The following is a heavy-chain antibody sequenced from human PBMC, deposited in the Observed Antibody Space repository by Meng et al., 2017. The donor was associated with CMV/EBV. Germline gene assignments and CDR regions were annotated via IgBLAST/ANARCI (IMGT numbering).Heavy chain of an antibody. CDR1: GFTFSSYS. J-gene: IGHJ4*01. CDR3: ARDVYYYGSSGYYIDY. D-gene: IGHD3-22*01. V-gene: IGHV3-21*01. CDR2: ISSSSSYI. Sequence: GGSLRLSCAASGFTFSSYSMNWVRQAPGKGLEWVSSISSSSSYIYYADSVKGRLTISRDNAKNSLYLQMNSLRAEDTAVYYCARDVYYYGSSGYYIDYWGQGTLVTVSS.